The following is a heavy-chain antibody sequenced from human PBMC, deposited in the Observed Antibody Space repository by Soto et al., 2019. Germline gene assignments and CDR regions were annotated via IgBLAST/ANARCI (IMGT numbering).Heavy chain of an antibody. V-gene: IGHV3-23*01. CDR1: GFTFSSYA. CDR2: LSGSGIST. CDR3: ATSYDSSGYDY. Sequence: GGSLRLSCAASGFTFSSYAMSWVRQAPGKGLEWVSALSGSGISTYYADTVKGRFTISRDNSRNTLYLQMNSLRAEDTAVYYCATSYDSSGYDYWGQGTLVTVSS. J-gene: IGHJ4*02. D-gene: IGHD3-22*01.